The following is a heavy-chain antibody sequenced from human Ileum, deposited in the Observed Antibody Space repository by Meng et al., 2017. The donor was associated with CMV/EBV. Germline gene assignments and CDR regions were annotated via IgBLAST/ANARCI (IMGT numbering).Heavy chain of an antibody. CDR3: ARGLVGAVGFGDS. V-gene: IGHV3-74*01. CDR1: GFTFSSHW. CDR2: LNTDGSDS. D-gene: IGHD1-26*01. Sequence: GGSLRLSCSASGFTFSSHWIHWVRQRPGKGLLWVSCLNTDGSDSAYADSVKGRFTISRDNAKNTLYLQMSSLTADDTAVYYCARGLVGAVGFGDSWGQGTLVTGSS. J-gene: IGHJ4*02.